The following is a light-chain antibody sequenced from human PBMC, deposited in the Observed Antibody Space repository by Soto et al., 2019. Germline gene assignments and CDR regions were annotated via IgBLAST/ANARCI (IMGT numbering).Light chain of an antibody. CDR2: GAS. CDR3: QQYTTSPFT. J-gene: IGKJ3*01. V-gene: IGKV3-20*01. CDR1: QSVGSNY. Sequence: EIVLTQSPGTLSLSPGERATLYCRASQSVGSNYLAWYQQKPGQAPRVLIYGASSRATGIPDRFSGSGSGADFTLTISRLEPEDFAVYYCQQYTTSPFTFGPGTRWIS.